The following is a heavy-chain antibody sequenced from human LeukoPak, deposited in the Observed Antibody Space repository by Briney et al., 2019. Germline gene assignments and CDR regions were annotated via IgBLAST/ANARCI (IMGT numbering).Heavy chain of an antibody. D-gene: IGHD6-13*01. Sequence: GGSLRLSCAASGLTFSAYYMSWIRQAPGKGLEWCSYISSSSSYTNYADSVKGRFTISRDHAKNSLYLQMNSLRAEDTAVYYCARQNSISWYHYYYYYYGMDVWGKGTTVTVSS. CDR2: ISSSSSYT. J-gene: IGHJ6*04. CDR3: ARQNSISWYHYYYYYYGMDV. V-gene: IGHV3-11*06. CDR1: GLTFSAYY.